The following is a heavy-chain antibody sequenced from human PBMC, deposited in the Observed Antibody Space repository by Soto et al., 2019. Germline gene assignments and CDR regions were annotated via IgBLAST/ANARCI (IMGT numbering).Heavy chain of an antibody. J-gene: IGHJ5*02. V-gene: IGHV4-31*03. D-gene: IGHD2-15*01. CDR3: AREYCSGGSCPAGFDP. CDR1: GGSISSGGYY. Sequence: SETLSLTCTVSGGSISSGGYYWSWIRQHPGKGLEWIGYIYYSGSTYYKPSLKSRVNISVDTSKNQFSLKLSSVTAADTAVYYCAREYCSGGSCPAGFDPWGQGTLVTVSS. CDR2: IYYSGST.